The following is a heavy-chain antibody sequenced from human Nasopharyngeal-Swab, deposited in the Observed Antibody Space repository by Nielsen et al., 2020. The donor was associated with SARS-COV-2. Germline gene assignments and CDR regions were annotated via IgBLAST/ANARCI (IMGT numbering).Heavy chain of an antibody. D-gene: IGHD1-26*01. CDR1: GFTFSTFW. J-gene: IGHJ4*02. CDR3: ARAVAGATDY. Sequence: GESLKISCAVSGFTFSTFWMTWVRQAPGKGLEWVAIIKEDGSQKYYLDSVKGRFTISRDNAKNSLYLQMNSLRAEDTAIYFCARAVAGATDYWGQGTLVTVSS. CDR2: IKEDGSQK. V-gene: IGHV3-7*03.